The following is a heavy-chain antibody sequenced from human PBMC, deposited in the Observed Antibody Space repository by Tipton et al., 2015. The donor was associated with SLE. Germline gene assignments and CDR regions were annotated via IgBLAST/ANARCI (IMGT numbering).Heavy chain of an antibody. CDR1: GGSFSGYY. CDR3: ARGGRGDGGNPFDP. D-gene: IGHD4-23*01. CDR2: INHSGST. Sequence: TLSLTCAVYGGSFSGYYWSWICRPPGKGLEWIGEINHSGSTNYNPSLKSRVTISMDTSKNQLSLKLSSVTAADTAVYYCARGGRGDGGNPFDPWGQGTLVTVSS. J-gene: IGHJ5*02. V-gene: IGHV4-34*01.